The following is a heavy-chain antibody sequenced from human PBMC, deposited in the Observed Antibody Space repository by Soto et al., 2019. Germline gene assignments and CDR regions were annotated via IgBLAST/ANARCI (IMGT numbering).Heavy chain of an antibody. Sequence: QVHLVQSGAEVKKPGASVKVSCKASGYTFTSYGITWVRQAPGQGLEWMGWISAHNGNTDYAQKLQGRVIVTRDTSTSTAYMELRSLRSDDTALYYCARGRYGDYWGQGAVVTVSS. CDR2: ISAHNGNT. J-gene: IGHJ4*02. V-gene: IGHV1-18*01. CDR3: ARGRYGDY. D-gene: IGHD1-1*01. CDR1: GYTFTSYG.